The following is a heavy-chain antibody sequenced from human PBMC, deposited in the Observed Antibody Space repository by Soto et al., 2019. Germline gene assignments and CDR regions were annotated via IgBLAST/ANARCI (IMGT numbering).Heavy chain of an antibody. D-gene: IGHD3-22*01. CDR3: ARWLYDYSSGYGDVFES. CDR1: GYTFTGYY. V-gene: IGHV1-2*02. J-gene: IGHJ3*02. Sequence: ASVKVYCPASGYTFTGYYMHWVRQAPGQGLEWMGWINPNSGGTNYAQKFQGRVTMTRDTSISTAYMELSRLRSDDTAVYYCARWLYDYSSGYGDVFESSGQGKMVTVSS. CDR2: INPNSGGT.